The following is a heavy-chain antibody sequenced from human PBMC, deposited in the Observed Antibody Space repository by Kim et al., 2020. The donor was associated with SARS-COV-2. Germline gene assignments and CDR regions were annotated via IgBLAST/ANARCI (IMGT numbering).Heavy chain of an antibody. V-gene: IGHV1-2*06. CDR1: GYTFTDYY. D-gene: IGHD3-10*01. CDR3: ARNYGDLDF. CDR2: IYPNTGGT. Sequence: ASVKVSCKASGYTFTDYYLHWVRQAPGQGLEWMGRIYPNTGGTNYAQKFQGRVTLTRDTSFSTAYMELSSLRSDDTAVYYCARNYGDLDFWVQGTLVTVS. J-gene: IGHJ4*02.